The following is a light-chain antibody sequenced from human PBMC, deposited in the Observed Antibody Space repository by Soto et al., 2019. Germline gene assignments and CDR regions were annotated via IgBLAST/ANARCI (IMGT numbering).Light chain of an antibody. CDR1: SSDVGSYNY. Sequence: QSALTQPASVSGSPGQSITISCTGTSSDVGSYNYVSWYQQHPGKAPKLMIFEVSNRPSGVSNRFSGSKSGNTASLTISGLQAEDEADYYFTSYTSSTYVFGTGTKVTVL. CDR2: EVS. CDR3: TSYTSSTYV. J-gene: IGLJ1*01. V-gene: IGLV2-14*01.